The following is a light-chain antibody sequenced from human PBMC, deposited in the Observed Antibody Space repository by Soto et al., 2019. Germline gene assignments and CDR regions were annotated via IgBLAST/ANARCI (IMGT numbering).Light chain of an antibody. J-gene: IGLJ2*01. CDR3: QSYDSSLSVL. CDR1: GSTIGAGYD. V-gene: IGLV1-40*01. CDR2: TNT. Sequence: QSVLTQPPSVSGAPGQRVTISCTGSGSTIGAGYDVHWYQQLPGTAPKLLIYTNTNRPSGVPDRFSGSKSGTSASLAISGLQAEDEADYYCQSYDSSLSVLFGGGTKVTVL.